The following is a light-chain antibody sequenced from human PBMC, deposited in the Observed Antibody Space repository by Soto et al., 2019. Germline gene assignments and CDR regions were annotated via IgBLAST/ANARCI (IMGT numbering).Light chain of an antibody. CDR2: NDD. V-gene: IGLV1-44*01. CDR1: SSNIGSDT. CDR3: AAWDDSLNGRV. Sequence: QPVLTQPPSASGTPGQRVTISCSGSSSNIGSDTVNWYQQLPGTAPKLLIYNDDQRPSGVPDRFSGSKSDTSASLAISGLQSEDEADYYCAAWDDSLNGRVFGTGTKLTVL. J-gene: IGLJ1*01.